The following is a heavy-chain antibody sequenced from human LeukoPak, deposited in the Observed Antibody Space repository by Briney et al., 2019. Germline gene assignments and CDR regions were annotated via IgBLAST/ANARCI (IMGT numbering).Heavy chain of an antibody. J-gene: IGHJ3*02. CDR3: AGDPPYDSGVGFDI. CDR1: GSTFNSYW. CDR2: INSDGSSI. V-gene: IGHV3-74*01. D-gene: IGHD3-3*01. Sequence: GGSLRLSCAASGSTFNSYWMHWVRQAPGKGLMWVSRINSDGSSISYADSVKGRFTTSRDNVKNTLYLQMNSLRVEDTAVYYCAGDPPYDSGVGFDIWGQGTMVTVSS.